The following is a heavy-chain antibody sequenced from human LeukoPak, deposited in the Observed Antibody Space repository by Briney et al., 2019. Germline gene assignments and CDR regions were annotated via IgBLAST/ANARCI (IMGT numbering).Heavy chain of an antibody. CDR3: ARGGLEPVDY. V-gene: IGHV3-74*01. Sequence: GGSPRLSCAASGFTFSRYWMHWVRQAPGKGLVWISRINPEETTTSYADSVRGRFTISRDNAKNTPYLEMNSLRTEDTAVYYCARGGLEPVDYWGQGSLVTVSS. CDR1: GFTFSRYW. CDR2: INPEETTT. D-gene: IGHD1-14*01. J-gene: IGHJ4*02.